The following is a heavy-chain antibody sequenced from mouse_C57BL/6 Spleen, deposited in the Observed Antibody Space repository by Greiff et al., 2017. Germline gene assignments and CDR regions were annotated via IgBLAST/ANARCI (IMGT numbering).Heavy chain of an antibody. J-gene: IGHJ3*01. CDR2: IDPEDGET. V-gene: IGHV14-2*01. CDR3: ARSSHLAWFAY. Sequence: EVKVEESGAELVKPGASVKLSCTASGFNIKDYYMHWVKQRTEQGLEWIGRIDPEDGETKYAPKFQGKATITADTSSNTAYLQLSSLTSEDTAVYYCARSSHLAWFAYWGQGTLVTVSA. CDR1: GFNIKDYY. D-gene: IGHD6-1*01.